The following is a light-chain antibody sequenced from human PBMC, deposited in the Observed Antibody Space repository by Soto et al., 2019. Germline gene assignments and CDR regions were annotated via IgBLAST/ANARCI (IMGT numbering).Light chain of an antibody. V-gene: IGKV3D-15*01. CDR3: QQYNNWWT. CDR1: QSVSNN. J-gene: IGKJ1*01. Sequence: ELVLTQSPGTLSLSPGERATLSCRASQSVSNNYLAWYQQKPGQAPRLLIYDASNRATGIPARFSGSGSGTEFTLTISSLEFGDSAVYYCQQYNNWWTFGQGTKVDIK. CDR2: DAS.